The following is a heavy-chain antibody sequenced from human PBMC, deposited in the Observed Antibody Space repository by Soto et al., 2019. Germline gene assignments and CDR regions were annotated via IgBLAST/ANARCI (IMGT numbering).Heavy chain of an antibody. V-gene: IGHV4-34*12. CDR2: IIHSEST. Sequence: TSETLSLTCAVYGGSFSAYYWSWVRQPPGKGLEWIGEIIHSESTKYNPSLKSRVTISVDTSKNQSSLKLSSVTAADTAVYYCARQRPTDGRWEFANYYGMDVWGQGTPVTVSS. J-gene: IGHJ6*02. CDR3: ARQRPTDGRWEFANYYGMDV. D-gene: IGHD1-26*01. CDR1: GGSFSAYY.